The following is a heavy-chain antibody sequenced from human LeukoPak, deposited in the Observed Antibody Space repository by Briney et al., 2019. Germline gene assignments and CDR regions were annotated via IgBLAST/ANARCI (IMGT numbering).Heavy chain of an antibody. Sequence: GGSLRLSCAASGFTLSTYSLNWVRQAPGKGLEWVSYISSSSGTIYYVDSVKGRFTISRDNAKNSLYLQMNSLRAEDTAVYYCARRKYNWNDGIDAFDIWGQGTMVTISS. CDR3: ARRKYNWNDGIDAFDI. CDR1: GFTLSTYS. D-gene: IGHD1-1*01. J-gene: IGHJ3*02. V-gene: IGHV3-48*01. CDR2: ISSSSGTI.